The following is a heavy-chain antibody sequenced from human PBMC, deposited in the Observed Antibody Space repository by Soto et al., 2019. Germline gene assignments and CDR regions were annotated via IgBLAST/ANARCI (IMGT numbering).Heavy chain of an antibody. CDR1: GYTFTGYY. CDR3: ARSFPRIAVAGSRVGRSFYYFDY. Sequence: QVQLVQSGAEVKKPGASVKVSCKASGYTFTGYYMHWVRQAPGQGLEWMGWINPNSGGTNYAQKFQGWVTMTRDTSISTAYMELRRLRSDDTAVYYCARSFPRIAVAGSRVGRSFYYFDYWGQGTLVTVSS. CDR2: INPNSGGT. J-gene: IGHJ4*02. D-gene: IGHD6-19*01. V-gene: IGHV1-2*04.